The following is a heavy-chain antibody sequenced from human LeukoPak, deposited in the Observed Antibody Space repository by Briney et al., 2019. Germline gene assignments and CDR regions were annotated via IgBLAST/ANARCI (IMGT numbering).Heavy chain of an antibody. J-gene: IGHJ6*03. V-gene: IGHV1-18*01. CDR1: GYTFTSYG. CDR2: ISAYNGNT. CDR3: ARDGHGDCSSTSCFYYYYYMDV. D-gene: IGHD2-2*01. Sequence: ASVKVSCKASGYTFTSYGISWVRQAPGQGLEWMGWISAYNGNTNYAQKLQGRVTMTTDTSTSTAYMEPRSLRSDDTAVYYCARDGHGDCSSTSCFYYYYYMDVWGKGTTVTVSS.